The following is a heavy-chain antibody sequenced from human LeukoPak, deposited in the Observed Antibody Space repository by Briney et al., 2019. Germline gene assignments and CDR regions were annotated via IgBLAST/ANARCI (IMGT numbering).Heavy chain of an antibody. V-gene: IGHV4-59*01. D-gene: IGHD3-10*01. Sequence: SETLSLTCTVPGGSISSYYWSWIRQPPGKGLEWIGYIYYSGSTNYNPSLKSRVTISVDTSKNQFSLKLSSVTAADTAVYYCASAFYGSGSYSFDYWGQGTLVTVSS. J-gene: IGHJ4*02. CDR1: GGSISSYY. CDR3: ASAFYGSGSYSFDY. CDR2: IYYSGST.